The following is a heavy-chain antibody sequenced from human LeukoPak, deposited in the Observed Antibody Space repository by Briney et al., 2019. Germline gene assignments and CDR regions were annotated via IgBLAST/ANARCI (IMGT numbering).Heavy chain of an antibody. CDR3: ARKTIAGADDY. CDR1: GGSISISSYY. D-gene: IGHD6-13*01. V-gene: IGHV4-39*01. CDR2: IYYSGST. J-gene: IGHJ4*02. Sequence: SETLSLTCTVSGGSISISSYYWDWIRQPPGKGLEWIGTIYYSGSTYYNPSLKSRVTISVDTSKNQFSLKVRSVTAADTAVYYCARKTIAGADDYWGQGTLVTVSS.